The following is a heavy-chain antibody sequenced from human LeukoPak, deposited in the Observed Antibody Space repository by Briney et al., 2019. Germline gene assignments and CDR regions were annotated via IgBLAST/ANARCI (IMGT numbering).Heavy chain of an antibody. J-gene: IGHJ4*02. CDR2: ISSSGHTI. CDR1: GFTFSTYE. Sequence: PGGSLRLSCAASGFTFSTYEMNWVRQAPGKGLEWVSYISSSGHTIYYADSVKGRFTISRDNAKNSLFLQMNSLRAEDTAVYYCARSIYSGYDPYYFDSWGQGILVTVSS. V-gene: IGHV3-48*03. D-gene: IGHD5-12*01. CDR3: ARSIYSGYDPYYFDS.